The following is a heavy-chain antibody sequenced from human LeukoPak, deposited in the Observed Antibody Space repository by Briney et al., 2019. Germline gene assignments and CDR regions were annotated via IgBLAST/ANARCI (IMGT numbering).Heavy chain of an antibody. Sequence: PSETLSLTCNVSGDSISSYYWTWIRQTPGKELEWIGYIYYSGGTYYNPSLESRVTMSVDTSKSQFSLKLTSVTAADTAVYYCARTYDSSGYSTFHIWGQGTMVTVSS. J-gene: IGHJ3*02. D-gene: IGHD3-22*01. CDR2: IYYSGGT. V-gene: IGHV4-59*01. CDR1: GDSISSYY. CDR3: ARTYDSSGYSTFHI.